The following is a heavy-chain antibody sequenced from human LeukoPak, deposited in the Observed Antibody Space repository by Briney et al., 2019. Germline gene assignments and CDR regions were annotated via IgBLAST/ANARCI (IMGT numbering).Heavy chain of an antibody. Sequence: EPGGSLRLSCAASGFTFSDYYMSWIRQAPGKGLEWVSYISSSGSTIYYADSVKGRFTISRDNSKNLLYLQLTSLRAEDTALYYCARDRGRNSFDYWGQGTLVSVSS. CDR3: ARDRGRNSFDY. CDR2: ISSSGSTI. V-gene: IGHV3-11*04. D-gene: IGHD1-14*01. CDR1: GFTFSDYY. J-gene: IGHJ4*02.